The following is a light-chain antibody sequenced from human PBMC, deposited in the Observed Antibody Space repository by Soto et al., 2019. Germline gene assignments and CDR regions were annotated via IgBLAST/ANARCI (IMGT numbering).Light chain of an antibody. Sequence: QTVVTQPPSVSGAPGQRVTISCTGSSSNIGAGYDVHWYQQLPGTAPKLLIYGTSNRPSGVPDRFSGSKSGTSASLAITGLQAEDEADYYCQSYDKSLSRYVVIGGGTKLTVL. CDR1: SSNIGAGYD. CDR3: QSYDKSLSRYVV. J-gene: IGLJ2*01. V-gene: IGLV1-40*01. CDR2: GTS.